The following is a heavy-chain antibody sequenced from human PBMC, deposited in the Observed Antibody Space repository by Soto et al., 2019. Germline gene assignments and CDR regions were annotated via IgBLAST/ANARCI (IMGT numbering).Heavy chain of an antibody. D-gene: IGHD6-19*01. Sequence: VASVKVSCKASGYTFTSYGISWVRQATGQGLEWMGWISAYNGNTYYSPSVKSRVTISVDTSKIQFSLKLSSVTAADTAVYYCARHLMAVAARRYYYYYYMDVWGKGTTVTVSS. CDR1: GYTFTSYG. CDR2: ISAYNGNT. CDR3: ARHLMAVAARRYYYYYYMDV. J-gene: IGHJ6*03. V-gene: IGHV1-18*01.